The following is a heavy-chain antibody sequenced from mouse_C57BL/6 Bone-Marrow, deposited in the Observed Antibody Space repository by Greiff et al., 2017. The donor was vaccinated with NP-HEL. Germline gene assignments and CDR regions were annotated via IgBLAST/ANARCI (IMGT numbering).Heavy chain of an antibody. D-gene: IGHD4-1*01. CDR1: GYSITSGYY. CDR3: ASGTGTFDY. J-gene: IGHJ2*01. Sequence: EVQLQESGPGLVKPSQSLSLTCSVTGYSITSGYYWNWIRQFPGNKLEWMGYISYDGSNNYNPSLKNRISFTRDTSKNQFFLKLNSVTTEDTATYYCASGTGTFDYWGQGTTLTVSS. CDR2: ISYDGSN. V-gene: IGHV3-6*01.